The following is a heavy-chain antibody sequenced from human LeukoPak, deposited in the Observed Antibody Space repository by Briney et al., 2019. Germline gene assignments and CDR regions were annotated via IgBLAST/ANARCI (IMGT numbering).Heavy chain of an antibody. CDR1: GGSISSYY. Sequence: SETLSLTCTVSGGSISSYYWSWIRQPPGKGLEWIGNIYNSGSTNYNPSLKSRVTISVDSSKKQFSLKLISVTAADTAVYYCARQGGYASPFDYWGQGILVTVSS. D-gene: IGHD5-12*01. CDR3: ARQGGYASPFDY. V-gene: IGHV4-59*08. CDR2: IYNSGST. J-gene: IGHJ4*02.